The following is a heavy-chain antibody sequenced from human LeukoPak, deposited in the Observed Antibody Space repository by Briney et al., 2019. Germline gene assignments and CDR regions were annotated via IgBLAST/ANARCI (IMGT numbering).Heavy chain of an antibody. Sequence: SETLSLTCAVYGGSFSGYYWSWIRQPPGKGLEWIGEINHSGSTNYNPSLKSRVTISVDTSKNQFSLKLSSVTAADTAVYYYASAWFGETLGWFDPWGQGTLVTVSS. CDR2: INHSGST. J-gene: IGHJ5*02. CDR3: ASAWFGETLGWFDP. V-gene: IGHV4-34*01. D-gene: IGHD3-10*01. CDR1: GGSFSGYY.